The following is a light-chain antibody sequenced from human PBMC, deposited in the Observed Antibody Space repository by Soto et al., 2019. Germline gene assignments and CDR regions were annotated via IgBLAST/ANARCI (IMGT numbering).Light chain of an antibody. CDR3: QQYGSSPWT. CDR1: QSVSSSY. Sequence: PGARATLSCRASQSVSSSYLALYQQKPGQAPRLLIYGASSRATGIPDRFSGSGSGTDFTLTISRLEPEDFAMYYCQQYGSSPWTFGPGTKVEIK. CDR2: GAS. J-gene: IGKJ1*01. V-gene: IGKV3-20*01.